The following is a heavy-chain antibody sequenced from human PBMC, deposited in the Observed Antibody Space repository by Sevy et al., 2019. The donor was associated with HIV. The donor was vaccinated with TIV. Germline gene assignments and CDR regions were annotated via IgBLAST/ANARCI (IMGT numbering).Heavy chain of an antibody. V-gene: IGHV3-7*01. CDR1: GFTLNSYW. D-gene: IGHD6-13*01. CDR2: IKQDGSVR. J-gene: IGHJ4*02. CDR3: VRAIAADGSF. Sequence: GGSLRLSCVASGFTLNSYWMSWVRQAPGKGLEWVASIKQDGSVRYYVDSVKGRFTISRDNARNLVYLQMNSLRVEDTALYYCVRAIAADGSFWGQGTLVTVSS.